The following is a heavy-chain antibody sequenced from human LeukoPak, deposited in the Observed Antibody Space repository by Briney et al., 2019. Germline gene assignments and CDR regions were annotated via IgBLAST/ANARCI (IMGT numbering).Heavy chain of an antibody. CDR1: GGSFSGYC. CDR3: ASGPLPKYFDY. D-gene: IGHD2-8*02. J-gene: IGHJ4*02. Sequence: SETLPLTCAVYGGSFSGYCWSWIRQPPGKGLEWIGEINHSGSANYNPSLKSRVTTSVDTSKNQFSLKLSSVTAADTAVYYCASGPLPKYFDYWAREPWSPSPQ. V-gene: IGHV4-34*01. CDR2: INHSGSA.